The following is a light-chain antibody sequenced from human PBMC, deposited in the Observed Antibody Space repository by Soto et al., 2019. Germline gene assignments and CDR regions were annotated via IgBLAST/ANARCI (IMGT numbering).Light chain of an antibody. CDR2: DAS. CDR1: QDISDF. J-gene: IGKJ4*01. CDR3: QQYDNLPLT. V-gene: IGKV1-33*01. Sequence: DFQMTQSPSSLCASVGDRVTITCQASQDISDFLNWYQQKPGAAPKLLIYDASNLETGVPSRFSGSGSGTDFTFTISSLQPEDIATYYCQQYDNLPLTFGGGTKVDIK.